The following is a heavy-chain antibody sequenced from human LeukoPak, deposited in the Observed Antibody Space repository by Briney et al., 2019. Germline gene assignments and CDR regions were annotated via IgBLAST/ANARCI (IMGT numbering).Heavy chain of an antibody. J-gene: IGHJ4*02. CDR1: GGSFSGYY. Sequence: SETLSLTCAVYGGSFSGYYWSWIRQPPGKGLEWIGEINHSGSTNYNPSLKSRVTISVDTSKNQFSLKLSSVTAADTAVYYCARVCGSGSYYFDYWGQGTLVTVSS. CDR3: ARVCGSGSYYFDY. CDR2: INHSGST. D-gene: IGHD3-10*01. V-gene: IGHV4-34*01.